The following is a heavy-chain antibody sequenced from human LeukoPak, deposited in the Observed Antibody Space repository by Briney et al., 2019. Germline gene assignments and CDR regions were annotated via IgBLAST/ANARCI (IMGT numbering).Heavy chain of an antibody. V-gene: IGHV3-21*01. CDR3: ARDRSGITMIGKGAFDI. D-gene: IGHD3-22*01. Sequence: PGGSLRLSCAASGFTFSSYSMNWVRQAPGKGLEWVSSISSSSSYIYYADSVKGRFTISRDNAKNSLYLQMNSLRAEDTAVYYCARDRSGITMIGKGAFDIWGQGTMVTVSS. CDR2: ISSSSSYI. CDR1: GFTFSSYS. J-gene: IGHJ3*02.